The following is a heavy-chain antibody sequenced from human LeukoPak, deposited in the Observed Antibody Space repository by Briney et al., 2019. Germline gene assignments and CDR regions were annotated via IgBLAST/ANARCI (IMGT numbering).Heavy chain of an antibody. CDR2: INPSGGST. CDR3: ARDGPTAAPFDY. CDR1: RYTFASYY. J-gene: IGHJ4*02. Sequence: ASVRVSCKASRYTFASYYMHWVRQAPGQGVEWMGIINPSGGSTSYAQKFQGRVTMTRDTSTTTVYMEVNSLTSEDTAVYFCARDGPTAAPFDYWGQGTLVTVSS. V-gene: IGHV1-46*01. D-gene: IGHD2-2*01.